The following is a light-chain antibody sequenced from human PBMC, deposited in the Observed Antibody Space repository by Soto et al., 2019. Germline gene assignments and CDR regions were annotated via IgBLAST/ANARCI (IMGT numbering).Light chain of an antibody. V-gene: IGLV2-8*01. CDR3: ISYAGSNNLV. CDR2: EVS. J-gene: IGLJ2*01. CDR1: SSDVGGYNY. Sequence: QSALTQPPSASGSPGQSVTISCTGTSSDVGGYNYVSWYQQHPGKAPKLVIYEVSKRPSGVPDRFSGSKSGNTASRTVSGLQAEDEADYYCISYAGSNNLVFGGGTRLTVL.